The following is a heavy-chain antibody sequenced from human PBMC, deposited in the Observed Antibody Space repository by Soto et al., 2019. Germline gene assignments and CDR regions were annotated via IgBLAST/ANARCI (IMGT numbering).Heavy chain of an antibody. V-gene: IGHV3-74*01. Sequence: EVQLVESGGDLVQPGGSLRLSCAASGFTFSSYWMHWVRQDPEKGLVWVSRINGDGISTSYADSVKCRFTISRDNAKDTLYLHMNSLGAEDTAVYYCARISQGPYCRGGNCYSDYWGQGTLVTVSS. J-gene: IGHJ4*02. D-gene: IGHD2-15*01. CDR3: ARISQGPYCRGGNCYSDY. CDR2: INGDGIST. CDR1: GFTFSSYW.